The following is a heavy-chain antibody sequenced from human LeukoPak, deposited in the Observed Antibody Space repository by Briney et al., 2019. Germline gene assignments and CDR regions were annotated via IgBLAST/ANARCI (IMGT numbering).Heavy chain of an antibody. D-gene: IGHD6-13*01. CDR2: IYYDGSI. CDR1: GYSIRSSNW. Sequence: SETLSLTCAVSGYSIRSSNWWGWIRQPPGKGLEWIGYIYYDGSIYYNPSLRGRVTMSVDTSKNQFSLRLNSVTAVDTAVYYCARKPDSRNWFDPWGQGTLVIVSS. J-gene: IGHJ5*02. CDR3: ARKPDSRNWFDP. V-gene: IGHV4-28*05.